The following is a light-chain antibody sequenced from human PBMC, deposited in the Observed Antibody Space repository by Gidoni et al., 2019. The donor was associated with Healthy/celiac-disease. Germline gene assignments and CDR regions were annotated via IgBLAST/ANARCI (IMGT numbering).Light chain of an antibody. CDR1: QSVSSN. Sequence: EIVMTQSPATLSVSPGERVTLSCRASQSVSSNLAWYQQKPGKAPRLLIYGASTRATGFPARFSGSGSGTEFTLTISSLQSEDFAVYYCQQYNNWPPWTFGQGTKVEIK. J-gene: IGKJ1*01. CDR2: GAS. V-gene: IGKV3-15*01. CDR3: QQYNNWPPWT.